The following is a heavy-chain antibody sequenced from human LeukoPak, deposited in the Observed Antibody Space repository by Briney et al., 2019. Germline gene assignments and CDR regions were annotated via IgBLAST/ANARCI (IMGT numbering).Heavy chain of an antibody. CDR2: INHSGST. Sequence: SETLSLTCTVSGGSISSGGYYWSWIRQPPGKGLEWIGEINHSGSTNYKPSLRSRITISVDASKNQFSLNLSSVTAADTAVYYCARAGGYSSGYYSFDYWGQGTLVTVSS. CDR1: GGSISSGGYY. D-gene: IGHD3-22*01. J-gene: IGHJ4*02. V-gene: IGHV4-39*07. CDR3: ARAGGYSSGYYSFDY.